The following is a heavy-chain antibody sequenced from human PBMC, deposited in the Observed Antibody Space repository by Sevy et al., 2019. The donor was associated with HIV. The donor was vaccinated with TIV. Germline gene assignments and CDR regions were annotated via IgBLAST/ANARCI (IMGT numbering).Heavy chain of an antibody. Sequence: GGSLRLSCTASGFTFSDHYMDWVRQAPGKGLEWVGRVKNKANSYSTQDAASVKGRFTISRDDSKNSLYLQMNSLNTEDTAVYYCAGWRSYWSGPIDYWGQGTLVTVSS. CDR3: AGWRSYWSGPIDY. CDR1: GFTFSDHY. V-gene: IGHV3-72*01. CDR2: VKNKANSYST. D-gene: IGHD3-16*01. J-gene: IGHJ4*02.